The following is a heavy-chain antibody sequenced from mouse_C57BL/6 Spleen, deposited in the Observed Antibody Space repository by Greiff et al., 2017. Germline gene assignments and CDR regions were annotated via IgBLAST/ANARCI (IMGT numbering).Heavy chain of an antibody. CDR2: IDPENGDT. Sequence: EVQLQQSGAELVRPGASVKLSCTASGFNIKDDYMHWVKQRPEQGLEWIGWIDPENGDTEYASKFQGKATITADTSSNTAYLQHSSLTSEDAAVYYCTQPPYGSSLDWYFDVWGTGTTVTVSS. J-gene: IGHJ1*03. V-gene: IGHV14-4*01. D-gene: IGHD1-1*01. CDR3: TQPPYGSSLDWYFDV. CDR1: GFNIKDDY.